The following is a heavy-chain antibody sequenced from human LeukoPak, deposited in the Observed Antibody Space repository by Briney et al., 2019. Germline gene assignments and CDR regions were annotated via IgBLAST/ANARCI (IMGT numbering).Heavy chain of an antibody. CDR3: VRQPDSARYGFDY. D-gene: IGHD1-14*01. CDR2: IGSAGYT. J-gene: IGHJ4*02. V-gene: IGHV3-13*01. CDR1: GFTFDNND. Sequence: GGSLRLSCEVSGFTFDNNDMHWVRHSTGKGLEWVSVIGSAGYTYYAESVRGRFTITRDTAKQSLYLQMNSLRVEDTAVYHCVRQPDSARYGFDYWGRGTQVTVSS.